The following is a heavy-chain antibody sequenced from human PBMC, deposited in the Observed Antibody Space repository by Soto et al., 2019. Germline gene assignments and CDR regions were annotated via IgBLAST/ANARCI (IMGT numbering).Heavy chain of an antibody. J-gene: IGHJ1*01. CDR2: IIPIVGTT. Sequence: PVKCSCKASRNTFNSYAITWVRPAPGQGPEWMGGIIPIVGTTKYAQKFQGRVTMTADESTSTAYRELSSLRSEDRAVYYCAAGGRDGYIKWGQGTQVTVAS. CDR3: AAGGRDGYIK. V-gene: IGHV1-69*13. CDR1: RNTFNSYA. D-gene: IGHD3-16*01.